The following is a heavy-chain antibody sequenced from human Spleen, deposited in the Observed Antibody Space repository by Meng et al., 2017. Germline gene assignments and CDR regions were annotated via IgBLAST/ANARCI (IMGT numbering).Heavy chain of an antibody. D-gene: IGHD3-22*01. Sequence: ASVKVSCKSSGYTFSSYYMHWVRQAPGQGLEWMGIINPRDGTARYAPKFQGRVTMTRDTSMSTFYMEVNSLTSGDTAVYYCARAGYYDTSGYYHDHWGQGTQVTVSS. CDR2: INPRDGTA. CDR1: GYTFSSYY. CDR3: ARAGYYDTSGYYHDH. J-gene: IGHJ4*02. V-gene: IGHV1-46*01.